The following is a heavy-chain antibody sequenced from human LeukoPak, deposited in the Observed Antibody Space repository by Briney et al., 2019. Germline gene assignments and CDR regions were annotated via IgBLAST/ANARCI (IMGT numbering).Heavy chain of an antibody. Sequence: SVKVSCKASGGTFSSYAISWLRQAPGQGLEWMGGIIPIFGTANYAQKFQGRVTITADESTSTAYMELSSLRSEDTAVYYCARESVNYYDSSGPIGNAFDIWGQGTMVTVSS. D-gene: IGHD3-22*01. CDR1: GGTFSSYA. J-gene: IGHJ3*02. CDR2: IIPIFGTA. CDR3: ARESVNYYDSSGPIGNAFDI. V-gene: IGHV1-69*13.